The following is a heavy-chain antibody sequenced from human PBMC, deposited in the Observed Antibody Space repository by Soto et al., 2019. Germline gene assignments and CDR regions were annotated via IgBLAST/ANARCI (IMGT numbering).Heavy chain of an antibody. CDR3: LQVPRYSTAGSFFSYFGY. J-gene: IGHJ4*02. Sequence: GGSLRLSCSGSGFTFSHHSLYWVRQPPGKGLQCVSSISGSGGNIYYAESVKGRFTISRDNSKNTLYLQMTSLSSEDSAVYYCLQVPRYSTAGSFFSYFGYWGQGTPVTVSS. CDR2: ISGSGGNI. CDR1: GFTFSHHS. V-gene: IGHV3-64D*06. D-gene: IGHD2-15*01.